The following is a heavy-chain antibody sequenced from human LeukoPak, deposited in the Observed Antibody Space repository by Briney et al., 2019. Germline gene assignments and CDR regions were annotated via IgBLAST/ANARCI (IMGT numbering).Heavy chain of an antibody. J-gene: IGHJ4*02. V-gene: IGHV3-49*04. Sequence: GGSLRLSCAASGFPFSSYAMSWVRLAPGKGLEWVGFIRSKGFGGAADHAAPVEGRFTISRDDSKSIAYLQMNSLKTEDTAVYYCTRVRSWGYFDSWGQGSLVTVSS. CDR2: IRSKGFGGAA. D-gene: IGHD3-10*01. CDR1: GFPFSSYA. CDR3: TRVRSWGYFDS.